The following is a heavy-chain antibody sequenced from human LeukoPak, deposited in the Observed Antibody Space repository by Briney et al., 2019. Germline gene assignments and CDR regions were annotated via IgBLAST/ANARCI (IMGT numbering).Heavy chain of an antibody. Sequence: AGGSLRLSCAASGFTFSSYAMSWVRQAPGKGLEWVSAISGSGGSTYYADSVKGRFTISRDNSKNTPYLQMNSLRAEDTAVYYCATLRETYCGGDCYSFDYWGQGTLVTVSS. CDR2: ISGSGGST. CDR3: ATLRETYCGGDCYSFDY. D-gene: IGHD2-21*01. J-gene: IGHJ4*02. V-gene: IGHV3-23*01. CDR1: GFTFSSYA.